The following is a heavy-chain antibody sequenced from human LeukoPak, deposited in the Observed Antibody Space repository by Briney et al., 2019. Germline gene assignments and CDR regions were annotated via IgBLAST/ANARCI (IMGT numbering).Heavy chain of an antibody. V-gene: IGHV4-39*07. J-gene: IGHJ4*02. CDR3: VSELSGYYHVKPKYYFDY. CDR2: IYYSGST. CDR1: GGSISSSSYY. Sequence: SETLSLTCTVSGGSISSSSYYWGWIHQPPGKGLEWIGSIYYSGSTYYNPSLKSRVTISVDTSKNQFSLKLSSVTAADTAVYYCVSELSGYYHVKPKYYFDYWGQGTLVTVSS. D-gene: IGHD3-22*01.